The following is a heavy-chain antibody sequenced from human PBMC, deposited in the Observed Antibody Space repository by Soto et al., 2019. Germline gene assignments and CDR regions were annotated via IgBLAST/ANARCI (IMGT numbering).Heavy chain of an antibody. V-gene: IGHV1-69*01. CDR2: IIPTLGTT. CDR3: ARDDATHCGDDCYRYFYYGMDV. CDR1: GGSFSKFA. J-gene: IGHJ6*02. Sequence: QVQLVQSGTEVKTPGSSVKVSCKASGGSFSKFAINGLRQAPGQGLEWMGGIIPTLGTTDYAHKFQGRVTMTADEARRTAYMALSGLRSEDTAVYYCARDDATHCGDDCYRYFYYGMDVWGQGTTVTVSS. D-gene: IGHD2-21*02.